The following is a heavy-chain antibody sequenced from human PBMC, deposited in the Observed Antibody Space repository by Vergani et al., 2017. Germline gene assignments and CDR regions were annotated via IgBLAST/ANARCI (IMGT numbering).Heavy chain of an antibody. CDR2: VNWNGVGS. D-gene: IGHD3-22*01. V-gene: IGHV3-20*04. J-gene: IGHJ4*02. Sequence: EVQLVESGGRVVRPGGSLRLSCIASGFKFDDYGMNWVRHVPGKGLEWVAGVNWNGVGSAYADSVRGRFIISRDNAKNSLFLQMISLRVEDTALYYCATIDSSGYYPSYNVPDYWGQGTQVTVSS. CDR1: GFKFDDYG. CDR3: ATIDSSGYYPSYNVPDY.